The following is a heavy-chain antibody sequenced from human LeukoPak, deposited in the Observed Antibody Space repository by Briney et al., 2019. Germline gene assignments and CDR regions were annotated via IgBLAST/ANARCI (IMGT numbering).Heavy chain of an antibody. CDR1: DGSITNYD. CDR3: ARGNYYGSGSYPLDY. V-gene: IGHV4-59*01. CDR2: VHYSGST. J-gene: IGHJ4*02. D-gene: IGHD3-10*01. Sequence: SETLSLTCTVSDGSITNYDWSWVRKPPGKGLEFIGHVHYSGSTNYNPSLKSRVTISVDMSKNQFSLKLSSVTAADTAVYYCARGNYYGSGSYPLDYWGQGTLVTVSS.